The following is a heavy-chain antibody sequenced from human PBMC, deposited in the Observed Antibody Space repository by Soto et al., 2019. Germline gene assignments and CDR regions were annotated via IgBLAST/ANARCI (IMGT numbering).Heavy chain of an antibody. V-gene: IGHV4-39*01. CDR3: ASDDFWSGRTQRFDP. CDR1: GGSISSSSYY. D-gene: IGHD3-3*01. CDR2: IYYSGST. Sequence: QLQLQESGPGLVKPSETLSLTCTVSGGSISSSSYYWGWIRQPPGKGLEWSGSIYYSGSTYYNPSLKSRVTISVDTSKNQFSLKLSSVTAADTAVYYCASDDFWSGRTQRFDPWGQGTLVTVSS. J-gene: IGHJ5*02.